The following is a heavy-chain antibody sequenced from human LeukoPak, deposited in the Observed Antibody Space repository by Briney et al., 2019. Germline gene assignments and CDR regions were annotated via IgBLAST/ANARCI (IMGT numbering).Heavy chain of an antibody. D-gene: IGHD6-13*01. J-gene: IGHJ4*02. CDR3: AKVPAYSSNLYDY. CDR2: IYYSGST. V-gene: IGHV4-59*01. Sequence: PSETLSLTCTVSGGSISSYYWSWIRQPPGKGLEWIGYIYYSGSTNYNPSLKSRVTISLDTSKNQFSLKLSSGTAADTAVYYCAKVPAYSSNLYDYWGQGTLVTVSS. CDR1: GGSISSYY.